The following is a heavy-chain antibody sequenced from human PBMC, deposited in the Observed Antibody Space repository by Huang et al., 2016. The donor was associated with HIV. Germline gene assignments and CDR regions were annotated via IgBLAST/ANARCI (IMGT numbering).Heavy chain of an antibody. Sequence: QVQLVQSGAEVKTPGASVKVSCKASGYTFRSHDINWVRQAPGQGLEWMGWMNPKSGHTGYSQKFQGRVNITRRTSITTAYMELSSLRSADTAVYYCVRGTRYGDYGLRHYYYYMDVWGKGTTVTVSS. V-gene: IGHV1-8*01. CDR2: MNPKSGHT. D-gene: IGHD4-17*01. J-gene: IGHJ6*03. CDR3: VRGTRYGDYGLRHYYYYMDV. CDR1: GYTFRSHD.